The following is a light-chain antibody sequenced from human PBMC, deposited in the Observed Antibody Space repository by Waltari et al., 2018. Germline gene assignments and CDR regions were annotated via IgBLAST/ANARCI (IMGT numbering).Light chain of an antibody. Sequence: QSALTQPASLSGYPGQSITISCTGSTTDFGGNNFLPWYQQHPGKHPELIISAYTVWSSWVSDSFSGSMSANTASLTISGLLADDEALYFCSSSCTAGTLVLFGGGTKLTVL. V-gene: IGLV2-14*03. CDR1: TTDFGGNNF. J-gene: IGLJ2*01. CDR2: AYT. CDR3: SSSCTAGTLVL.